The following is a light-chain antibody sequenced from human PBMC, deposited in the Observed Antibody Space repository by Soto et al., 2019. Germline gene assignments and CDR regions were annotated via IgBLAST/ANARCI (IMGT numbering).Light chain of an antibody. CDR2: TAS. Sequence: DIQMTQSPSSLSASVGDRVTITCRASQSISSYLNWYQQKPGKAPELLIYTASSLRSGVPSRFSGSGSGTDFTLTISSLQPEDFXTXXCQQSYTTPRTFGQGTKVEIK. V-gene: IGKV1-39*01. CDR1: QSISSY. CDR3: QQSYTTPRT. J-gene: IGKJ1*01.